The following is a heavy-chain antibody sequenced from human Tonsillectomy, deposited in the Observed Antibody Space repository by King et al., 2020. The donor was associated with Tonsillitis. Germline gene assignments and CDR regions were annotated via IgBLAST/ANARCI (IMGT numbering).Heavy chain of an antibody. V-gene: IGHV3-23*04. CDR1: GFTFSNYA. J-gene: IGHJ3*01. CDR2: ISGSGGST. D-gene: IGHD1-1*01. CDR3: AKSVGSSTSVAFDL. Sequence: VQLVESGGGLVQPGGSLRLSCAASGFTFSNYAMNWVRQAPGKGLECGSGISGSGGSTYCADSVLGRFTLSRDNSENTLFLQMNSLGAEDTAMYYCAKSVGSSTSVAFDLWGQGTLVTVSS.